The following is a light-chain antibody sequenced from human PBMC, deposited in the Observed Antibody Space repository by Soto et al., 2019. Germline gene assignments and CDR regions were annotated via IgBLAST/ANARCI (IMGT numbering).Light chain of an antibody. CDR2: WAS. Sequence: DIVMTQSPDSLAVSLGERATINCKSSQSVLYSSNNKNYLAWYQQRPGQPPKLLIYWASTRESGVPDRFSGSGSGTDFTLTISSLQAEDVAVYYCQQYNSWPLTFGGGTKVEIK. CDR3: QQYNSWPLT. J-gene: IGKJ4*01. V-gene: IGKV4-1*01. CDR1: QSVLYSSNNKNY.